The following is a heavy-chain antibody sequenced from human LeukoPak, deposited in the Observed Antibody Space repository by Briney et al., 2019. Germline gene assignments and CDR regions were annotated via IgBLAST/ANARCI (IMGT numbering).Heavy chain of an antibody. D-gene: IGHD2-2*01. CDR2: IYYSGST. V-gene: IGHV4-30-4*08. CDR3: ARGAFDCSSTSCYLYYYYMDV. CDR1: SGSISSGDYY. Sequence: SETLSLTCTVSSGSISSGDYYWSWIRQPPGKGLEWIGYIYYSGSTYYNPSLKSRVTISLDMSKNQFLLKLSSVTAAATAVYYCARGAFDCSSTSCYLYYYYMDVWGKGTTVTVSS. J-gene: IGHJ6*03.